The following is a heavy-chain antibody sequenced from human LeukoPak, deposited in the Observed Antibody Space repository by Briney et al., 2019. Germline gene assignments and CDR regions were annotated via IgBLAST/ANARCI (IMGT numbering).Heavy chain of an antibody. CDR3: ARPYDGPYGMDV. CDR1: GGSFSGCY. V-gene: IGHV4-34*01. CDR2: MNHSGGT. J-gene: IGHJ6*02. Sequence: SETLSLTCAVYGGSFSGCYWSWIRQPPGKGLEWIGEMNHSGGTYYNPSLKSRVTISIAMSKNQFSLKLSSVTAADTAVYYCARPYDGPYGMDVWGQGTTVTVSS. D-gene: IGHD2-8*01.